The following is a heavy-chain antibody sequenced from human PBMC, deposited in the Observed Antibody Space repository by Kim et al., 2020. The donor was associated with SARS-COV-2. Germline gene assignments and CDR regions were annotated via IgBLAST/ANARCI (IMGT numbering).Heavy chain of an antibody. V-gene: IGHV1-3*01. CDR3: ARAEITIFGVAHGGMDV. Sequence: FQGRVTITRDTSASTAYMELSSLRSEDTAVYYCARAEITIFGVAHGGMDVWGQGTTVTVSS. J-gene: IGHJ6*02. D-gene: IGHD3-3*01.